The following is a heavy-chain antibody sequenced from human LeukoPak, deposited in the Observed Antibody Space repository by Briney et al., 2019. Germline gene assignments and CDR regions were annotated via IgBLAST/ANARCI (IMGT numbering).Heavy chain of an antibody. CDR1: GFAFSIYD. CDR2: IGTTDNT. Sequence: GGSLRLSCAASGFAFSIYDMHWVRQPTGKGLEWVSAIGTTDNTYYIDSVKGRFTISRENAKNSLYLQMNSLRAEDTAIYYCARVPTNSWYNWFDPWGQGTLSPSPQ. D-gene: IGHD2-8*01. J-gene: IGHJ5*02. CDR3: ARVPTNSWYNWFDP. V-gene: IGHV3-13*01.